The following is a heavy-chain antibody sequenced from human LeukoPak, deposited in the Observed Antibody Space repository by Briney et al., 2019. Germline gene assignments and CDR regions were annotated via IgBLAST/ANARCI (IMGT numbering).Heavy chain of an antibody. Sequence: GGSLRLSCAASGFTVSSNYMSWVRQAPGKGLEWVSVIYSGGTTNYADSVKGRFLVYRDNSKNTLYLQMNSLRAEDTAVYYCASKLTTGYWGQGTLVTVSS. CDR2: IYSGGTT. D-gene: IGHD4-17*01. CDR3: ASKLTTGY. V-gene: IGHV3-66*01. CDR1: GFTVSSNY. J-gene: IGHJ4*02.